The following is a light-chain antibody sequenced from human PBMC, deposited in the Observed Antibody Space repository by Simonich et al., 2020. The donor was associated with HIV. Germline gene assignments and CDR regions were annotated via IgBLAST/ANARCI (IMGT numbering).Light chain of an antibody. J-gene: IGKJ1*01. CDR3: QQSFSTPWT. V-gene: IGKV1-39*01. CDR2: AAS. Sequence: IQLTQSPSFLSASVGDRVTITCRASQGISSYLAWYQQKPGKAPKLLIYAASSLQRGVPSRFSGSASGTDFTLTISSLQPEDFATYYCQQSFSTPWTFGQGTTVDIK. CDR1: QGISSY.